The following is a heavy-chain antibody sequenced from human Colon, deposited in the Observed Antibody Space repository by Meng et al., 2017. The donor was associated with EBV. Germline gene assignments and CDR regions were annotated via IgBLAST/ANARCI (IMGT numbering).Heavy chain of an antibody. CDR1: GGSLSSRNW. V-gene: IGHV4-4*02. CDR2: IYHSGST. CDR3: ARVGAYCGGDCYHPR. D-gene: IGHD2-21*02. Sequence: QVPLQEADPLLVKPSGTLSLTCAVSGGSLSSRNWWSWVRQPPGKGLEWIGEIYHSGSTNYNPSLKSRVTISVDESKNQFSLRLSSVTAADTAVYYCARVGAYCGGDCYHPRWGQGTLVTVSS. J-gene: IGHJ4*02.